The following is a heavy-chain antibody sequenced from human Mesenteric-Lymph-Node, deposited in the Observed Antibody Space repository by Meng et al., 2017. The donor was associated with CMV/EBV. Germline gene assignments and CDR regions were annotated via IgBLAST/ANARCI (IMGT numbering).Heavy chain of an antibody. J-gene: IGHJ4*02. CDR2: IYPGDSDT. D-gene: IGHD3-16*01. CDR1: GYSFTSYW. V-gene: IGHV5-51*01. CDR3: ARLDSQLFYDYFHF. Sequence: KVSCKGSGYSFTSYWIGWVRQMPGKGLEWMGIIYPGDSDTRYSPSFQGQVTISADKSISTAYLQWSSLKASDTAMYYCARLDSQLFYDYFHFWGQGTRVTVSS.